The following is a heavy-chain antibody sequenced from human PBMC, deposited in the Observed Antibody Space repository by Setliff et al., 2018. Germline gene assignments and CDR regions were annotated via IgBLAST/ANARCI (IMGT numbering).Heavy chain of an antibody. CDR3: ARTCSGSGCYAGLES. CDR2: ISSSSTYI. Sequence: SLNWVRQAPGKGLEWVSSISSSSTYIFYADSVKGRFTISRDNSKNTLYLQMNSLRPEDTAVYYCARTCSGSGCYAGLESWGQGTPVTVSS. V-gene: IGHV3-21*01. CDR1: S. J-gene: IGHJ4*02. D-gene: IGHD2-15*01.